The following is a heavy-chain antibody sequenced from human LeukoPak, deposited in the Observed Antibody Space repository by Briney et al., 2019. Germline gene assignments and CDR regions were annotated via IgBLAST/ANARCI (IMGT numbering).Heavy chain of an antibody. CDR3: ARAPGSGSSGSSV. CDR1: GFTFSSYA. V-gene: IGHV3-21*01. D-gene: IGHD3-10*01. Sequence: KAGGSLRLSCAASGFTFSSYAMSWVRQAPGKGLEWVSSISSSSSYIYYADSVKGRFTISRDNAKNSLYLQMNSLRAEDTAVYYCARAPGSGSSGSSVWGQGTLVTVSS. J-gene: IGHJ4*02. CDR2: ISSSSSYI.